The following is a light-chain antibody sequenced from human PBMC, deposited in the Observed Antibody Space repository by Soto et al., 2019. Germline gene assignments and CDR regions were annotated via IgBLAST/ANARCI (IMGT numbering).Light chain of an antibody. J-gene: IGKJ2*01. CDR3: QQYNIHST. CDR2: AAS. Sequence: DIQMTQSPSTLSASVGDRVTITCRASQSISNWLAWYQQKPGKAPNLLIYAASSLQSGVPSRFSGSGSGTEFTLTNTSLQADDFATYYCQQYNIHSTFGQGTKLEIK. CDR1: QSISNW. V-gene: IGKV1-5*01.